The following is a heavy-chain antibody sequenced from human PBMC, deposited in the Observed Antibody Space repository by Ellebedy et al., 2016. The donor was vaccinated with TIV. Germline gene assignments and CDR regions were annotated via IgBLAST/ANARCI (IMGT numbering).Heavy chain of an antibody. D-gene: IGHD4/OR15-4a*01. J-gene: IGHJ5*02. Sequence: PGGSLRLSCAASGFTFSTYWMHWVRKTPEKGLVWVSRISPDGSGKISADSVKGLFSVSRDNAKNILNLEMNSLRVEDTAVYYCAKTMVTGFDPWGRGIQVTVSS. V-gene: IGHV3-74*01. CDR3: AKTMVTGFDP. CDR1: GFTFSTYW. CDR2: ISPDGSGK.